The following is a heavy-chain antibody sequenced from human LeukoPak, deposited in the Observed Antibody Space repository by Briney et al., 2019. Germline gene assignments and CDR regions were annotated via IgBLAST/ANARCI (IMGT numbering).Heavy chain of an antibody. CDR3: ARGRGLLTAYYYYGMDV. CDR2: ISYDGSNK. Sequence: PGGSLRLSCAASGFTFSSYAMHWVRQAPGKGLEWVAVISYDGSNKYYADSVKGRFTISRDNSKNTLYLQMNSLRAEDTAVYYCARGRGLLTAYYYYGMDVWGQGTTVTVSS. V-gene: IGHV3-30-3*01. D-gene: IGHD4-17*01. CDR1: GFTFSSYA. J-gene: IGHJ6*02.